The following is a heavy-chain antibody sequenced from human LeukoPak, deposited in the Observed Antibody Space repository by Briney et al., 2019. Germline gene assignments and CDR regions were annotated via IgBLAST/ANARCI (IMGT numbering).Heavy chain of an antibody. D-gene: IGHD1-26*01. Sequence: GGSLRLSCAASGFTFSSYSMNWVRQAPGKGLEWVSSISSSSSYIYYADSVKGRFTISRDNAKNSLYLQMNSLRAEDTAVYYCAKDLRAGYSGSYLFDYWGQGTLVTVSS. V-gene: IGHV3-21*04. J-gene: IGHJ4*02. CDR3: AKDLRAGYSGSYLFDY. CDR2: ISSSSSYI. CDR1: GFTFSSYS.